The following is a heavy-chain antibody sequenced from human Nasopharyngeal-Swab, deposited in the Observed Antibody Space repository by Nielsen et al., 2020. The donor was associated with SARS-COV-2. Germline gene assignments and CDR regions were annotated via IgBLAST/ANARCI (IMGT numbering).Heavy chain of an antibody. CDR2: INYSGST. CDR1: GGSISSSSYY. Sequence: SETLSLTCTVSGGSISSSSYYRGWIRQPPGKGLEWIGSINYSGSTYYNPSLKSRVTISVDTSKNQFSLKLSSVTAADTAVYYCAKIRSWPDFDYWGQGTLVTVSS. J-gene: IGHJ4*02. V-gene: IGHV4-39*01. D-gene: IGHD6-13*01. CDR3: AKIRSWPDFDY.